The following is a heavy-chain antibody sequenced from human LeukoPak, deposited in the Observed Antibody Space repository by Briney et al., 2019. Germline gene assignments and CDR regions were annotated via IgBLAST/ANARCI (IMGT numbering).Heavy chain of an antibody. CDR1: GFTFDDYA. V-gene: IGHV3-9*01. CDR2: ISWNSGSI. J-gene: IGHJ4*02. CDR3: AKDQAPDIVATVTFDY. D-gene: IGHD5-12*01. Sequence: GGSLRLSCAASGFTFDDYAMHWVRQAPGKGLEWDSGISWNSGSIGYADSVKGRFTISRDNAKNSLYLQMNSLRAEDTALYYCAKDQAPDIVATVTFDYWGQGTLVTVSS.